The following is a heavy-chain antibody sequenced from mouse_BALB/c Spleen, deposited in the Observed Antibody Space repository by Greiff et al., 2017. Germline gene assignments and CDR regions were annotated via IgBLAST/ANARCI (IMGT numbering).Heavy chain of an antibody. CDR1: GFTFSSYA. CDR2: ISSGGSYT. Sequence: EVHLVESGGGLVKPGGSLKLSCAASGFTFSSYAMSWVRQSPEKRLEWVAEISSGGSYTYYPDTVTGRFTISRDNAKNTLYLEMSSLRSEDTAMYYCARDDGGYAWFAYWGQGTLVTVSA. J-gene: IGHJ3*01. D-gene: IGHD2-2*01. CDR3: ARDDGGYAWFAY. V-gene: IGHV5-9-4*01.